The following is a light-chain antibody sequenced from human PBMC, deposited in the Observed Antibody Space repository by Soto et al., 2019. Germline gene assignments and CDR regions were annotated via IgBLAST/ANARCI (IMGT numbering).Light chain of an antibody. V-gene: IGLV4-60*02. CDR3: ETWDSNFWV. Sequence: QPVLTQSSSASASLGSSVKLTCTLSSGHSSYIIAWHQQQPGKAPRYLMKLEGSGSYNKGSGVPDRFSGSSSRADRYLTISNLQFEDEADYYCETWDSNFWVFGGGTKLTVL. J-gene: IGLJ3*02. CDR1: SGHSSYI. CDR2: LEGSGSY.